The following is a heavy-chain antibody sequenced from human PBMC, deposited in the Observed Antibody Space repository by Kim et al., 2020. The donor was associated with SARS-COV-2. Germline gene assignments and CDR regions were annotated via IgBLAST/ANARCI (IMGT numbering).Heavy chain of an antibody. D-gene: IGHD2-21*02. J-gene: IGHJ3*02. Sequence: SETLSLTCTVSGGSISSGSYYWSWIRQPAGKGLEWIGRIYTSGSTNYNPSLKSRVTISVDTSKNQFSLKLSSVTAADTAVYYCARTYCGGDCYSTDDAFDIWGQGTMVTVSS. CDR1: GGSISSGSYY. CDR2: IYTSGST. V-gene: IGHV4-61*02. CDR3: ARTYCGGDCYSTDDAFDI.